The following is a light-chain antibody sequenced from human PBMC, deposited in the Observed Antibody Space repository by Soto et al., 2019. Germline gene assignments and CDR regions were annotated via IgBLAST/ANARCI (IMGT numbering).Light chain of an antibody. CDR3: QQYFTSPLT. V-gene: IGKV3-20*01. J-gene: IGKJ4*01. Sequence: EVVLTQSLGTLSLSPGESATLSCRASQSVSSNYLAWYQQKPGQAPRLLIYGVSTRATGIPDRFSGSGSGTDFSLTISRLEPEDFALYYCQQYFTSPLTFGGGTKVDIK. CDR2: GVS. CDR1: QSVSSNY.